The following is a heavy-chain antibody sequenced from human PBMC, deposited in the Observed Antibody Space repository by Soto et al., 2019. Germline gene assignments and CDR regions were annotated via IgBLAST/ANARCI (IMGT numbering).Heavy chain of an antibody. Sequence: EVQLVESGDALVQPGGSLRVSCEGSGFTFSTYGMHWVRQAPGKGLEFVSSTSGSGRRTSYADSVKGRFISSRDNSKNTLYLQMGSLRIEATGVYYCARGRGDYENWNFDLWGRGSLVTVSS. D-gene: IGHD4-17*01. CDR2: TSGSGRRT. CDR3: ARGRGDYENWNFDL. CDR1: GFTFSTYG. V-gene: IGHV3-64*02. J-gene: IGHJ2*01.